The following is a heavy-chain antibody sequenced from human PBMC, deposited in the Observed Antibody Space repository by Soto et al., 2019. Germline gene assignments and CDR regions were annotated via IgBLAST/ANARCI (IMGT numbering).Heavy chain of an antibody. D-gene: IGHD3-16*02. Sequence: QVQLQESGPGLVKPSQTLSLTCTVSGGSISSGGYYWSWIRQHPGKGLEWIGYIYYSGSTYYNPSLKSRVTISVDTSKNQFSLKLSSVTAADRAVYYCARVLYDYVWGSYRPYYFDYWGQGTLVTVSS. CDR2: IYYSGST. CDR1: GGSISSGGYY. J-gene: IGHJ4*02. CDR3: ARVLYDYVWGSYRPYYFDY. V-gene: IGHV4-31*03.